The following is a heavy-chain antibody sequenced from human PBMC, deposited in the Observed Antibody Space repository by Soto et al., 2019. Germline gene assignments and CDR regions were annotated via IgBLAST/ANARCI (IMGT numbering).Heavy chain of an antibody. CDR3: ARDYRGSYKVLFYLDF. V-gene: IGHV3-33*01. CDR1: GFTFSTYA. Sequence: QVQLVESGGGVVQPGRSLRLSCAASGFTFSTYAMHWVRQAPGKGLEWVAVIWFDGSNKYYADSVRGRFTISRDNSKNNLYLQMNNVRAEDAAVYYCARDYRGSYKVLFYLDFWGQGALVTVSS. J-gene: IGHJ4*02. CDR2: IWFDGSNK. D-gene: IGHD1-26*01.